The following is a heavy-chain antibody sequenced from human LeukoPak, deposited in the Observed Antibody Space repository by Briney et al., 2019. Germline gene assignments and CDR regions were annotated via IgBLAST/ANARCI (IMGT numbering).Heavy chain of an antibody. J-gene: IGHJ3*02. V-gene: IGHV1-2*02. CDR1: GYTFTGYY. D-gene: IGHD1-7*01. Sequence: AASVKVSCKASGYTFTGYYMHWVRQAPGQGLEWMGWINPNSGGTNYAQKFQGRVTMTRDTSISTAYMELSRLRSDDTAVYYCARVLRWNYVEDAFDIWGQGTVVTVSS. CDR3: ARVLRWNYVEDAFDI. CDR2: INPNSGGT.